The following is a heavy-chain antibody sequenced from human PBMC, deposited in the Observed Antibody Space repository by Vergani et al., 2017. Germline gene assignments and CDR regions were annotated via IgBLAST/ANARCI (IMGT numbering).Heavy chain of an antibody. D-gene: IGHD4-11*01. V-gene: IGHV4-39*01. CDR1: GGSISSSSYY. CDR2: IYYSGST. J-gene: IGHJ4*02. Sequence: QLQLQESGPGLVKPSETLSLTCTVSGGSISSSSYYWGWIRQPPGKGLEWIGSIYYSGSTYYNPSLKSRVTISVDTSKNQFSLKLSSVTAADTAVYYCARQLKTTVTTRYFDYWGQGTLVTVSS. CDR3: ARQLKTTVTTRYFDY.